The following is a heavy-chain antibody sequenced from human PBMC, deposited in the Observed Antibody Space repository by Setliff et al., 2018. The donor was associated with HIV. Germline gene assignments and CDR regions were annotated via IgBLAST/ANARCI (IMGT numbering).Heavy chain of an antibody. D-gene: IGHD2-8*01. CDR2: VDPEDGET. J-gene: IGHJ4*02. CDR1: GYPFTDYF. V-gene: IGHV1-69-2*01. Sequence: ASVKVSCKTSGYPFTDYFIHWIQQAPGKGLEWMGRVDPEDGETILAERFQGRVTMTADTSTDTAFMELSSLRSEDTAVYYCATSVNAFDYWGQGTLVTVSS. CDR3: ATSVNAFDY.